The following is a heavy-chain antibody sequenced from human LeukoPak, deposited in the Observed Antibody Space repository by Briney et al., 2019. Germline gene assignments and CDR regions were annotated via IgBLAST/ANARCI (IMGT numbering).Heavy chain of an antibody. J-gene: IGHJ5*02. D-gene: IGHD3-10*01. CDR2: ISSSGSTI. CDR1: GFTFSDYY. Sequence: GGSLRLSCAASGFTFSDYYMSWIRQAPGKGLEWVSYISSSGSTIYYADSVKGRFTISRDNAKNSLYLQMNSLRAEDTAVYYCARLYYYGSNWFDPWGQGTLVTVSS. V-gene: IGHV3-11*01. CDR3: ARLYYYGSNWFDP.